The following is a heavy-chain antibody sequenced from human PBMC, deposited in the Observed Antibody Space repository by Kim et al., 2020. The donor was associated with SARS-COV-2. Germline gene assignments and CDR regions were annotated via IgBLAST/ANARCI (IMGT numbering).Heavy chain of an antibody. Sequence: ESVKGRFTIPRDNSKNTLYLQMNSLRAEDTAVYYCAKELLSSGWGDAFDIWGQGTMVTVSS. CDR3: AKELLSSGWGDAFDI. J-gene: IGHJ3*02. D-gene: IGHD6-19*01. V-gene: IGHV3-23*01.